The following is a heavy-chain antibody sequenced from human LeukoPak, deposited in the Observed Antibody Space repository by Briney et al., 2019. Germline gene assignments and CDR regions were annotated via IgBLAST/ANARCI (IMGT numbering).Heavy chain of an antibody. CDR2: ISWNGGTM. J-gene: IGHJ4*02. CDR3: ARESSGYYFDY. V-gene: IGHV3-9*01. D-gene: IGHD6-25*01. Sequence: GGSLRLSCAASGFTFDDSAMHWVRQAPGKGLEWVSGISWNGGTMDYADSVKGRFTISRDSSKNTLYLQMNTLRAEDTAVYYCARESSGYYFDYWGQGTLVTVSS. CDR1: GFTFDDSA.